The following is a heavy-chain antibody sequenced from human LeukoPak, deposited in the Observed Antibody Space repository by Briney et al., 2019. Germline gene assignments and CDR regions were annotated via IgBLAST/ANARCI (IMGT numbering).Heavy chain of an antibody. CDR3: ARDRTHRRLSSTSSWWFDP. Sequence: ASVKVSCKASGYTFTSYGISWVRQAPGQGLEWMGWISAYNGNTNYAQKLQGRVTMTTDTSTSTAYMELRSLRSDDTAVYYCARDRTHRRLSSTSSWWFDPWGQGTLVTVSS. CDR1: GYTFTSYG. V-gene: IGHV1-18*01. CDR2: ISAYNGNT. J-gene: IGHJ5*02. D-gene: IGHD2-2*01.